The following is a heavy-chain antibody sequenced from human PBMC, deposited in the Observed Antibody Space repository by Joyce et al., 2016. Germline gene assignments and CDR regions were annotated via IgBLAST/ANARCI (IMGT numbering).Heavy chain of an antibody. CDR2: ISAYNDDT. J-gene: IGHJ6*02. CDR1: GYTFTHYG. Sequence: QVQLVQSGDEVKKPGASVKVSCKASGYTFTHYGVNWVRQAPGQGLEWMGWISAYNDDTRYTEKFQGRVTLTTDTATSTVYMDLGGVRSDDTAVYYCARDWKPNRNLHPMVRGVLGDVWGQGTTVTVSS. CDR3: ARDWKPNRNLHPMVRGVLGDV. V-gene: IGHV1-18*01. D-gene: IGHD3-10*01.